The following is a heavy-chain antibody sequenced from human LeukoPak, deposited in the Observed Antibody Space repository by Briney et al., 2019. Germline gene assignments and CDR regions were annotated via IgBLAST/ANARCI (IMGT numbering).Heavy chain of an antibody. V-gene: IGHV5-51*01. D-gene: IGHD6-13*01. CDR3: ARLGAGYSSSWYLDY. J-gene: IGHJ4*02. CDR1: GYSFISYW. CDR2: IYPGDSDT. Sequence: GESLKISCKGSGYSFISYWIGWVRQMPGKGLEWMGIIYPGDSDTIYSPSFQGQVTISADKSISTAYLQWSGLKASDTAMYYCARLGAGYSSSWYLDYWGQGTLVTVSS.